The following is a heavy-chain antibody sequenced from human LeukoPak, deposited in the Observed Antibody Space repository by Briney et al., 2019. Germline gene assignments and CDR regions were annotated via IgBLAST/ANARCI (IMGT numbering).Heavy chain of an antibody. Sequence: GASVKVSCKASGYTFTGYYIHWVRQAPGQGVEWMGWINPNSGGTNYAQKFQGRVTMTRDTSISTAYMELSRLRSDDTAVYYCAREYCSSASCFNWFDPWGQGTLVTVSS. D-gene: IGHD2-2*01. V-gene: IGHV1-2*02. CDR2: INPNSGGT. J-gene: IGHJ5*02. CDR1: GYTFTGYY. CDR3: AREYCSSASCFNWFDP.